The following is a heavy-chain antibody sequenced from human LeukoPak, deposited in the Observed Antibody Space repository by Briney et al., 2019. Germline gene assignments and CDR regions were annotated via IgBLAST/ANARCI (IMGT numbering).Heavy chain of an antibody. D-gene: IGHD3-3*01. CDR1: GGSFSGFY. V-gene: IGHV4-34*01. Sequence: SETLSLTCAVSGGSFSGFYWSWIRQSPGKGLEWIGENDHNKNTKYNPSLKSRVTISVDTSKNQFSLKMTSVTAADTAVYYCARRGFGYDDFWKIDPWSQGILVIVSS. CDR2: NDHNKNT. J-gene: IGHJ5*02. CDR3: ARRGFGYDDFWKIDP.